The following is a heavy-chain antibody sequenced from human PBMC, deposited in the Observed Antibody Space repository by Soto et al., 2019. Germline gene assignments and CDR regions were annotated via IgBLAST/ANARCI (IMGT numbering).Heavy chain of an antibody. V-gene: IGHV1-18*01. CDR1: GYPFISYG. J-gene: IGHJ4*01. D-gene: IGHD2-2*01. CDR3: AVDVAPAAIPLTVDY. CDR2: ISAYNGDT. Sequence: HVQLVQSGAELRKPGASVKVSCKASGYPFISYGFSWVRQAPGQGLEWLGWISAYNGDTKYEQKFHGRITMSTDTSTSTAYMELRSLMSDDTAVYYCAVDVAPAAIPLTVDYWGHGPLVTVSS.